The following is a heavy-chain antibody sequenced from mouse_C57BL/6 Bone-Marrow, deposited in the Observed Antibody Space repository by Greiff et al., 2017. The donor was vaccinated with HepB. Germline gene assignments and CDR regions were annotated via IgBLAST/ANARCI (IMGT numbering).Heavy chain of an antibody. CDR3: ARRGVGRRGAPDAMDY. V-gene: IGHV5-12*01. J-gene: IGHJ4*01. CDR2: ISNGGGST. Sequence: DVKLVESGGGLVQPGGSLKLSCAASGFTFSDYYMYWVRQTPEKRLEWVAYISNGGGSTYYPDTVKGRFTISRDNAKNTLYLQMSSLKSEDTAMYYCARRGVGRRGAPDAMDYWGQGTSVTVSS. D-gene: IGHD4-1*01. CDR1: GFTFSDYY.